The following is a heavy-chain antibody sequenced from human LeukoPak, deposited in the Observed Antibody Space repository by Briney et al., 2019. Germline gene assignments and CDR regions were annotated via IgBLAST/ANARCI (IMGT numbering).Heavy chain of an antibody. CDR1: GFTFSDYA. V-gene: IGHV3-23*01. Sequence: GGSLRLSCAASGFTFSDYAMAWVRQAPGKGLEWVSSISGGAAGTYYAPSVKGRFTVSRDNDKNALYLQMDGRTAADTALYYCARVRGVGTHIWLLPWNLWGQGTLVSVSS. CDR3: ARVRGVGTHIWLLPWNL. CDR2: ISGGAAGT. D-gene: IGHD2-21*02. J-gene: IGHJ5*02.